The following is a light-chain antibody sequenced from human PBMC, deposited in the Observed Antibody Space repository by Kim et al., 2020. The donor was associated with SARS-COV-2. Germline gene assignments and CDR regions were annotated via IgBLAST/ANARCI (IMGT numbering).Light chain of an antibody. Sequence: GQSVTISCPGTYNDVGGYNYVSWYQQHPGKAPKLLIYGVTERPSGVPDRFSGSKSGSTASLTISGLQAEDEADYYCCSYAGNYPLLFGGGTKVTVL. V-gene: IGLV2-11*03. CDR1: YNDVGGYNY. CDR3: CSYAGNYPLL. CDR2: GVT. J-gene: IGLJ2*01.